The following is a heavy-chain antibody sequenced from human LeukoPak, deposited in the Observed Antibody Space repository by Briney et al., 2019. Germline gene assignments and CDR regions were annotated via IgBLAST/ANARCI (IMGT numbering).Heavy chain of an antibody. CDR1: GFTLSSYW. CDR2: IKSDGRT. CDR3: ARAPSEIGGYYPEYFRH. Sequence: GGSLRLSCAASGFTLSSYWTHWVRQAPGKGLVWVSRIKSDGRTNYADSVKGRFTISRDNAKNTVSLQMNSLRAEDTGVYYCARAPSEIGGYYPEYFRHWGQGTLVIVSS. J-gene: IGHJ1*01. D-gene: IGHD3-22*01. V-gene: IGHV3-74*01.